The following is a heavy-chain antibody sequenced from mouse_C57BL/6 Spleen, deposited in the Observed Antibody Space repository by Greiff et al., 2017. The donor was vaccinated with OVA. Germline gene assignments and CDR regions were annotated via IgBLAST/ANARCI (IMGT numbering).Heavy chain of an antibody. CDR3: ARPPSNYGSSRYWYFDV. Sequence: QVQLQQSGAELAKPGASVKLSCKASGYTFTSYWRGGVKGGPGQGREWIGYINASSGYTKDNQKFKDKATLTADKSSSTAYMQLSSLTYEDSAVYYCARPPSNYGSSRYWYFDVWGTGTTVTVSS. J-gene: IGHJ1*03. CDR1: GYTFTSYW. V-gene: IGHV1-7*01. D-gene: IGHD1-1*01. CDR2: INASSGYT.